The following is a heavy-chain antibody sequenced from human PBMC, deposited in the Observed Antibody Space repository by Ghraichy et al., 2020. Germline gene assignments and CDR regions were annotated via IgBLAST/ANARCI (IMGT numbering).Heavy chain of an antibody. D-gene: IGHD6-19*01. V-gene: IGHV3-20*04. CDR2: INWNGGST. CDR1: GFTFDDFG. Sequence: GESQNISCAASGFTFDDFGMSWVRQAPGKGLEWVSGINWNGGSTGYADSVKGRSTISRDNAKNSLYLQVNSLRAEDTAFYYCARVGYSSGWNDAFDIWGQGTMVTVSS. J-gene: IGHJ3*02. CDR3: ARVGYSSGWNDAFDI.